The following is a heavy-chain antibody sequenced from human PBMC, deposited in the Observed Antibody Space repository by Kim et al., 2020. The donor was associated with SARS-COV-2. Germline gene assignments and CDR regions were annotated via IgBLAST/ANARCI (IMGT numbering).Heavy chain of an antibody. Sequence: GGSLRLSCEVSGITFTRYWLSWVRQAPGKGLEWVANIRQDGNEKYYLDSVKGRFTISRDNTKNSLFLQMNSLRTEDTAIYYCATDCTNGVCYTAPGPWGRGTLVTVSS. CDR1: GITFTRYW. CDR3: ATDCTNGVCYTAPGP. V-gene: IGHV3-7*01. D-gene: IGHD2-8*01. CDR2: IRQDGNEK. J-gene: IGHJ5*02.